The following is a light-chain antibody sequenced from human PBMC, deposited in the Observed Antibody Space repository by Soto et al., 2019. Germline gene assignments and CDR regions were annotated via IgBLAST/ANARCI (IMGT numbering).Light chain of an antibody. V-gene: IGLV2-14*03. Sequence: QSALTQPASVSGSPGQSITISCTGTSSDIAGYNYVSWYQHHPGKAPKLMIYDVSDRPSGVSNRFSGSKSGNTASLTISGLQAEDEAVYYCSSYTSSSTVVFGGGTQLTVL. J-gene: IGLJ2*01. CDR1: SSDIAGYNY. CDR2: DVS. CDR3: SSYTSSSTVV.